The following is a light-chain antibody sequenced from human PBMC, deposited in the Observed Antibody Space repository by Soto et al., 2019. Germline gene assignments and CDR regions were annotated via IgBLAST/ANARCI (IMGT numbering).Light chain of an antibody. J-gene: IGKJ1*01. CDR3: QQYGTSPRT. Sequence: EIVMTQSPATLSVSLGERATLSCRAGQSLDYNLAWYQQKPGQAPRLLIYGASARATGVPARFSGSGSETEFTLTISSVQSEDCAVYYCQQYGTSPRTFGQGTKV. V-gene: IGKV3-15*01. CDR1: QSLDYN. CDR2: GAS.